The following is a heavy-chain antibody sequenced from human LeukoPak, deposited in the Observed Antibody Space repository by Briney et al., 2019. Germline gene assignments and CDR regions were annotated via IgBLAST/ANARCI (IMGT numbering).Heavy chain of an antibody. Sequence: GGSLRLSCAASGFTFSSYAMHWVRQAPGKGLEWMTVISYDGNNKYYVDSVKGRFTISRDNSKNTMYLQMNSLRTEDTAVYYCARAALFSSSFYSGLPTHRGQGTLVTVSS. CDR3: ARAALFSSSFYSGLPTH. J-gene: IGHJ4*02. CDR2: ISYDGNNK. CDR1: GFTFSSYA. D-gene: IGHD6-6*01. V-gene: IGHV3-30-3*01.